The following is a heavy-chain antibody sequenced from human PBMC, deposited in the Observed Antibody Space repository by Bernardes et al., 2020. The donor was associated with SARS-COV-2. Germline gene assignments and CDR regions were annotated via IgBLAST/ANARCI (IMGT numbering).Heavy chain of an antibody. CDR1: GYTLTSYV. V-gene: IGHV1-24*01. CDR3: ATSHPFDPPGNWFDP. Sequence: ASVKVSRKASGYTLTSYVIIWVRQAPGQGLEWMGGFDPEDGETIYAQKFQGRVTMTEDTSTDTAYMELSSLRSEDTAVYYCATSHPFDPPGNWFDPWGQGTLVTVSS. CDR2: FDPEDGET. J-gene: IGHJ5*02.